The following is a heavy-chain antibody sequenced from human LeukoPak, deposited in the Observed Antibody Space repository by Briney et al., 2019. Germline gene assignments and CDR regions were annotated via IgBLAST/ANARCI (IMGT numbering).Heavy chain of an antibody. D-gene: IGHD6-13*01. J-gene: IGHJ6*03. CDR3: GNGRLVQEQQLGRRYYYYMDV. Sequence: ASVKVSCKASGIHFIQYEINWVRQATGQGLEWMGRMNPNSGNTGYAQKFQGRVTITRNTSISTAYMALSSLRSEDTAVDYFGNGRLVQEQQLGRRYYYYMDVWGKGTTVTVSS. V-gene: IGHV1-8*03. CDR2: MNPNSGNT. CDR1: GIHFIQYE.